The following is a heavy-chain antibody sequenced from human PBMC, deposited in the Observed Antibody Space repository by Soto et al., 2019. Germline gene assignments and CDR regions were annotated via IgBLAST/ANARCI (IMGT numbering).Heavy chain of an antibody. Sequence: TLSLTCTVSGGSISSYYWSWIRQPPGKGLEWIGYIYYSGSTHYNPSLKSRVTISVDTSKNQFSLKLSSVTAADTAVYYCARNYGTGYTFDYWGQGTLVTVSS. J-gene: IGHJ4*02. CDR3: ARNYGTGYTFDY. CDR1: GGSISSYY. D-gene: IGHD3-10*01. CDR2: IYYSGST. V-gene: IGHV4-59*08.